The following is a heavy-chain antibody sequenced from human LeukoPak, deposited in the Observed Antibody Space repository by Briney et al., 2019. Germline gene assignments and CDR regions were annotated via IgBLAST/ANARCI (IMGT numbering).Heavy chain of an antibody. V-gene: IGHV3-7*01. D-gene: IGHD6-6*01. Sequence: GGSLRLSCTASGFTISDYWMTWVRQAPGKGPELVANIKHDGSQRYYVDSLRGRLTISRENAKNSLFLQMNGLRTDDKAVYYCSRRGGSSSRRSPIDYWGQGTLVTVSS. CDR1: GFTISDYW. CDR3: SRRGGSSSRRSPIDY. J-gene: IGHJ4*02. CDR2: IKHDGSQR.